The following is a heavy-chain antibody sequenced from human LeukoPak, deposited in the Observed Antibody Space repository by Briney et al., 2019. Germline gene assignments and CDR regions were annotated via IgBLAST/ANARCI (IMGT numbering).Heavy chain of an antibody. CDR1: GDSISSYH. J-gene: IGHJ4*02. CDR2: MYNSKRGGI. Sequence: SENLSLTCTVPGDSISSYHWSWIRQPPGKGLEWIGYMYNSKRGGINYNPSLKSRVTISEDTSENQFSLKLTSVTAADTAVYYCAATMKRDYGDTNLDYWGQGTLVTVSS. V-gene: IGHV4-59*12. D-gene: IGHD4-17*01. CDR3: AATMKRDYGDTNLDY.